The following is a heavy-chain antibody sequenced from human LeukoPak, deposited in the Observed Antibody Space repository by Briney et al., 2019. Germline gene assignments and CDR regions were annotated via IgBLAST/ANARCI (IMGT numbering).Heavy chain of an antibody. CDR1: GGSFSGYY. D-gene: IGHD6-13*01. CDR3: ARCYVAAARLWDY. CDR2: INHSGST. J-gene: IGHJ4*02. Sequence: KPSETLSLTCAVYGGSFSGYYWSWIRQPPGKGLEWIGEINHSGSTNYNPSLKSRVTISVDTSKNQFSLKLSSVTAADTAVYYCARCYVAAARLWDYWGQGTLVTVSS. V-gene: IGHV4-34*01.